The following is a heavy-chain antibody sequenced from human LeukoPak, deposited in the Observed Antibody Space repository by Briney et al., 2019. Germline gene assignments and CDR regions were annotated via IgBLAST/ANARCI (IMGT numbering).Heavy chain of an antibody. V-gene: IGHV1-46*01. Sequence: ASVKVSCKASGYSFTSHYMHWVRQAPGQGLEWMGLINPRGTATRYAESFQGRLTLTRDMSTSTVYMELSSLRSEDTAVYYCARVAYDYVWGSYRSPFYYFDYWGQGTLVTVSS. D-gene: IGHD3-16*02. CDR1: GYSFTSHY. CDR2: INPRGTAT. J-gene: IGHJ4*02. CDR3: ARVAYDYVWGSYRSPFYYFDY.